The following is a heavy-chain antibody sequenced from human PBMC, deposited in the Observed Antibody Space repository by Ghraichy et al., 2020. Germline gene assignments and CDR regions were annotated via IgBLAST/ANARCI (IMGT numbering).Heavy chain of an antibody. V-gene: IGHV1-18*01. Sequence: ASVKVSCRTSGYSFTNYGITWVRQAPGQGLEWMGWITTSKGNTHSAQKLQGRVTMTTDTSTGTVYMELTSQTYDDTAVYYCARGINYFDPWGQGTLVTVSS. CDR1: GYSFTNYG. D-gene: IGHD1-7*01. CDR3: ARGINYFDP. J-gene: IGHJ5*02. CDR2: ITTSKGNT.